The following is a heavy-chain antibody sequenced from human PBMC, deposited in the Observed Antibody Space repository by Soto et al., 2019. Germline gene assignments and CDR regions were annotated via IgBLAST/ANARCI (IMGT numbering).Heavy chain of an antibody. CDR1: GGSISGYY. CDR3: ARGGVRWD. J-gene: IGHJ4*02. CDR2: IYYSGST. Sequence: QVQLQESGPGLVKPSETLSLSCTVSGGSISGYYWNWIRQPPGKGLEWIGYIYYSGSTNYNPSLKSRVTISVDTSKNQFSLNLNSVTAADTAVYYCARGGVRWDWGQGTLVTVSS. D-gene: IGHD4-17*01. V-gene: IGHV4-59*08.